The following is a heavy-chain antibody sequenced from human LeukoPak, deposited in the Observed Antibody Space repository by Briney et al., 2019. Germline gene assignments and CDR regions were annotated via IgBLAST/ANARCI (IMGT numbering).Heavy chain of an antibody. D-gene: IGHD6-13*01. CDR2: FDPEDGET. J-gene: IGHJ4*02. Sequence: GASVKVSCKVSGNTLTELSMHWVRQAPGKGLECIGGFDPEDGETIYAQKFQGRVTMTEDTSTDTAYMELSSLRSEDTAVYYCATTSIAAAGHFDYWGQGTLVTVSS. CDR3: ATTSIAAAGHFDY. CDR1: GNTLTELS. V-gene: IGHV1-24*01.